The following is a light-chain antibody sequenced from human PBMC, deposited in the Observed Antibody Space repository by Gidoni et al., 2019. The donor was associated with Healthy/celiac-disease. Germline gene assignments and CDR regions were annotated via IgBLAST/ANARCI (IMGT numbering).Light chain of an antibody. CDR1: QSVSSY. J-gene: IGKJ4*01. CDR2: DAS. V-gene: IGKV3-11*01. Sequence: EIVLPQSPATLSLSPGERATLSFRASQSVSSYLAWYQQKPGQAPRLLIYDASNRATGIPARFSGSGSGTDFTLTISSLEPEDFAVYYCQQRSNWPPLTFGGGTKVEIK. CDR3: QQRSNWPPLT.